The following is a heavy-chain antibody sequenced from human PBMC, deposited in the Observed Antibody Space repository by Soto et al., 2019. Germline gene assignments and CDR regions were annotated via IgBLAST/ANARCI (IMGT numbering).Heavy chain of an antibody. V-gene: IGHV4-39*01. Sequence: SETLSLTCTVSGGSISSSSYYWGWIRQPPGKGLEWIGSIYYSGSTYYNPSLRSRVTISVDTSKNQFSLKLSSVTAADTAVYYCAKSWGSDYYYGMDVWGQGTTVTVSS. CDR3: AKSWGSDYYYGMDV. D-gene: IGHD7-27*01. CDR1: GGSISSSSYY. CDR2: IYYSGST. J-gene: IGHJ6*02.